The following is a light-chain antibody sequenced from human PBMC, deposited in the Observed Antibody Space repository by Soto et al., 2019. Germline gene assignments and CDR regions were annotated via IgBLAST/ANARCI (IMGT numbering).Light chain of an antibody. CDR2: GAS. Sequence: EIVLTQSPATLSLSPGERATLSCRASQSVSSYLAWYQQKPGQAPRLLIYGASTRATGIQARFSGSGSGTDFTLTIRSLEPEDFAVYYCKQRSNWPLTFGGGTKVDIK. CDR1: QSVSSY. V-gene: IGKV3-11*01. CDR3: KQRSNWPLT. J-gene: IGKJ4*01.